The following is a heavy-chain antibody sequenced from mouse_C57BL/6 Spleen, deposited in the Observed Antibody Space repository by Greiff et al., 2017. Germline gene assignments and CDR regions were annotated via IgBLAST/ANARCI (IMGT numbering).Heavy chain of an antibody. CDR2: INPSNGGT. CDR3: ARWGYYGSSLDY. D-gene: IGHD1-1*01. Sequence: QVQLQQPGTELVKPGASVKLSCKASGYTFTSSWMHWVKQRPEHGLEWSGNINPSNGGTNYNETFKSKATLAVDKSSSTAYMQLSSLTSEDSAVCYCARWGYYGSSLDYWGQGTTLTVSS. J-gene: IGHJ2*01. CDR1: GYTFTSSW. V-gene: IGHV1-53*01.